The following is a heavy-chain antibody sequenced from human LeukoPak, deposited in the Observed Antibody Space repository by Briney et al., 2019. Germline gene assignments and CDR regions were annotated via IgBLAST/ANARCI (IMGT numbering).Heavy chain of an antibody. CDR3: ARDRSSIAAAGSYGMDV. Sequence: ASVKVSCKASGYTFTGYYMHWVRQAPGQGLEWMGWINPNSGGTNYAQKLQGRVTMTRDTSISTAYMELSRLRSDDTAVYYCARDRSSIAAAGSYGMDVWGQGTTVTVSS. D-gene: IGHD6-13*01. V-gene: IGHV1-2*02. CDR1: GYTFTGYY. CDR2: INPNSGGT. J-gene: IGHJ6*02.